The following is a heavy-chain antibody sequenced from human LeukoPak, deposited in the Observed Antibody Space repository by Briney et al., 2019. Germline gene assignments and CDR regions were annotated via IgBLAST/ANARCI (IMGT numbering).Heavy chain of an antibody. V-gene: IGHV3-48*03. CDR2: ISSSGSTI. J-gene: IGHJ4*02. D-gene: IGHD3-3*01. Sequence: GGSLRLSCAASGFTFSSYEMNWLRQTPGKGLEWVAYISSSGSTIYYADSVKGRFTISRANAKNSLYLQMNSLRAEDTAVYYCAVGVVITHFDYWGQGTLVTVSS. CDR3: AVGVVITHFDY. CDR1: GFTFSSYE.